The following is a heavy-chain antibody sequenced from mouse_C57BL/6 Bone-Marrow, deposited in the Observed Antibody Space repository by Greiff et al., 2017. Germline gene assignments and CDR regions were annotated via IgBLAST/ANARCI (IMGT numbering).Heavy chain of an antibody. J-gene: IGHJ2*01. Sequence: VQLQQSGPELVKPCASVTISCKASGYSFTGYYMHWLKQSLGNILDWIGYFFPYNGVSSYNQKFKGNATLTVDKSSSTAYMELRSLASEDYAVYYCARGIYDGYSLRWGQGTTLTVSS. D-gene: IGHD2-3*01. V-gene: IGHV1-31*01. CDR2: FFPYNGVS. CDR3: ARGIYDGYSLR. CDR1: GYSFTGYY.